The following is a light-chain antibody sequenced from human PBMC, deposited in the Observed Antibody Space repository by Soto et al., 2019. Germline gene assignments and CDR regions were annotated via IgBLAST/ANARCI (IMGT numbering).Light chain of an antibody. J-gene: IGLJ2*01. CDR2: EVS. CDR1: SSDIGKYNL. V-gene: IGLV2-23*02. Sequence: QSALTQPASVSGSPGQSITISCTGSSSDIGKYNLVSWYQQQSGKAPKLILYEVSRRPSGVPTRFTGSKSGNTASLTISGLQPEDEADYYCYSNVGVGTFIFGGGTKVTVL. CDR3: YSNVGVGTFI.